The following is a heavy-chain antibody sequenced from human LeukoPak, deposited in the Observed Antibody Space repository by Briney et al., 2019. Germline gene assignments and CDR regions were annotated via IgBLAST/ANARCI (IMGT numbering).Heavy chain of an antibody. V-gene: IGHV5-10-1*01. CDR3: ARHDVRKLPYYFDY. Sequence: GESLKISCKGSGYSFTSYWISWVRQMPGKGLDWMGRIDPSDSYTTYSPSFEGHVTISADKSISTVYLQWSGLKASDTAMYCCARHDVRKLPYYFDYWGQGTLVTVSS. J-gene: IGHJ4*02. D-gene: IGHD1-7*01. CDR2: IDPSDSYT. CDR1: GYSFTSYW.